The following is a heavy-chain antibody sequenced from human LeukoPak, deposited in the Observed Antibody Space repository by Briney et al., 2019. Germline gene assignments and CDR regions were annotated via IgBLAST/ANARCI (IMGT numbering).Heavy chain of an antibody. V-gene: IGHV5-51*01. D-gene: IGHD6-13*01. J-gene: IGHJ4*02. CDR2: IYPGNSHT. CDR1: GYNFATYW. Sequence: GESLKISCQGSGYNFATYWIVWVRQMPGKGLEWMGIIYPGNSHTRYSPSSQGQVTISADTSNSTAYLHWSSLQSSDTAMYYCAKFHATWYGDTWGQGTLVTVSS. CDR3: AKFHATWYGDT.